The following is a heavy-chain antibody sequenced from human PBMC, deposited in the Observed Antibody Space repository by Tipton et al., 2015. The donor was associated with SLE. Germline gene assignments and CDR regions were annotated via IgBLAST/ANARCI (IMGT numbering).Heavy chain of an antibody. CDR1: GFTVTSHY. D-gene: IGHD1-26*01. J-gene: IGHJ3*02. CDR2: IYTCGTT. V-gene: IGHV3-66*03. Sequence: SLRLSCAASGFTVTSHYMSWVRQAPGKGLEWVSTIYTCGTTYYADSVKGRFTISRANSKNTLYLQLNRLRAEDTAVYFCAKDLYSGNYYDAFDIWDQGTMVTVSS. CDR3: AKDLYSGNYYDAFDI.